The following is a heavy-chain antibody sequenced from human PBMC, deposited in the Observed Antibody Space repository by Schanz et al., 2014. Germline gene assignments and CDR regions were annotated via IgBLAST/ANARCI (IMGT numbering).Heavy chain of an antibody. V-gene: IGHV3-9*01. Sequence: EVQLVESGGGLVQPGRSLRLSCAASGFPFNEYGMLWVRQAPGKGLEWVSSISWDSGSIDYADSVKGRFTISRDNAKNSLYLQMNSLRAADTALYYCSTDGIMVQALMWQRCFDSWGQGTVVTVSS. CDR2: ISWDSGSI. D-gene: IGHD3-10*01. J-gene: IGHJ4*02. CDR3: STDGIMVQALMWQRCFDS. CDR1: GFPFNEYG.